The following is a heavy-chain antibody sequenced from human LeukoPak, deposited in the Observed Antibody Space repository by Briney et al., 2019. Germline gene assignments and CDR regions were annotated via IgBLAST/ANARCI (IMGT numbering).Heavy chain of an antibody. CDR3: ATNRHSYCTDTICSSWWFGY. CDR2: IRYDGSNK. D-gene: IGHD2-2*01. J-gene: IGHJ4*02. V-gene: IGHV3-30*02. Sequence: PGGSLRLSCAASGFTFSGYGMHWVRQAPGKGLEWVALIRYDGSNKYYADSLKGRFTISRDNSKNTLYLQMNSLRTEDTAVYYCATNRHSYCTDTICSSWWFGYWGQGTLVTVSS. CDR1: GFTFSGYG.